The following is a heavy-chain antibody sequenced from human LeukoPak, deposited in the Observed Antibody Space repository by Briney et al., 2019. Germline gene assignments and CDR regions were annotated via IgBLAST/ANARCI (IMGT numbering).Heavy chain of an antibody. CDR2: IYYSGST. J-gene: IGHJ4*02. CDR3: ARQSGSGGYLYYFDY. Sequence: SETLSLTCTVSGGSISSSSYYWGWIRQPPGKGLEWIGSIYYSGSTYYNPSLKSRVTISVDTSKNQFSLKLSSVTAADTAVYYCARQSGSGGYLYYFDYWGQGTLVTVSS. D-gene: IGHD3-10*01. CDR1: GGSISSSSYY. V-gene: IGHV4-39*01.